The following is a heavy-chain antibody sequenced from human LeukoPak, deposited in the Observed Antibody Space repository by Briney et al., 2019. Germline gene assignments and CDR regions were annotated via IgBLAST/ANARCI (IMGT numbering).Heavy chain of an antibody. CDR1: GGSISSSSYY. CDR3: ASGDGYNYRY. Sequence: SETLSLTCTVSGGSISSSSYYWGWIRQPPGKGLEWIGSIYYSGSTYYNPSLKSRVTISVDTSKNQFSLKLSSVTAADTAVYYCASGDGYNYRYWGQGTLVTVSS. CDR2: IYYSGST. V-gene: IGHV4-39*01. D-gene: IGHD5-24*01. J-gene: IGHJ4*02.